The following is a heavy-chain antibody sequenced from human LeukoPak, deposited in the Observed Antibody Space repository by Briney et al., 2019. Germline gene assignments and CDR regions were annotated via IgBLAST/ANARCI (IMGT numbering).Heavy chain of an antibody. D-gene: IGHD3-22*01. CDR3: ARESNEYYYDSSGYPNWFDP. J-gene: IGHJ5*02. Sequence: GRSLRLSCAASGFTFSSYAMHWVRQAPGKGLEWVAVISYDGSNKYYVDSVKGRFTISRDNSKNTLYLQMNSLRAEDTAVYYCARESNEYYYDSSGYPNWFDPWGQGTLVTVSS. CDR2: ISYDGSNK. V-gene: IGHV3-30*04. CDR1: GFTFSSYA.